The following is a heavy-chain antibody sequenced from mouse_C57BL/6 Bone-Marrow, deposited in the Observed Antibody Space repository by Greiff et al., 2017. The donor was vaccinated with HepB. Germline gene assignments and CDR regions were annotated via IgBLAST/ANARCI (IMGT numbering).Heavy chain of an antibody. CDR3: ARRGYYGSSYRAFAY. CDR2: ISSGGSYT. V-gene: IGHV5-6*02. Sequence: DVMLVESGGDLVKPGGSLKLSCAASGFTFSSYGMSWVRQTPDKRLEWVATISSGGSYTYYPDSVKGRFTISRDNAKNTLYLQMSSLKSEDTSMYYCARRGYYGSSYRAFAYWGQGTLVTVSA. CDR1: GFTFSSYG. D-gene: IGHD1-1*01. J-gene: IGHJ3*01.